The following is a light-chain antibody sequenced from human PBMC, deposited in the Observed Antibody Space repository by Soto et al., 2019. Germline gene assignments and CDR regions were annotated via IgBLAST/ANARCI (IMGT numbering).Light chain of an antibody. CDR1: HSISSW. Sequence: DIQMTQSPSTLSPSVGDRVTSTCRASHSISSWLAWYQQKPGKAPKLLIYKASSLESGVPSRFSGSGSGTEFTLTISSLQPDDFATYYCQQYNSYPWTFGQGTKVEI. J-gene: IGKJ1*01. CDR2: KAS. CDR3: QQYNSYPWT. V-gene: IGKV1-5*03.